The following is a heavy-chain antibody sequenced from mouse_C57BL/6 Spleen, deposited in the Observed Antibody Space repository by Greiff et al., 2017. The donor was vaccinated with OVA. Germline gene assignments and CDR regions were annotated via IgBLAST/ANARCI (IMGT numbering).Heavy chain of an antibody. J-gene: IGHJ2*01. CDR1: GFTFSSYA. V-gene: IGHV5-4*03. D-gene: IGHD2-4*01. CDR3: ATVYYDYDGGFDD. Sequence: EVKVVESGGGLVKPGGSLKLSCAASGFTFSSYAMSWVRQTPEKRLEWVATISDGGSYTYYPDNVKGRFTISRDNAKNNLYLQMSHLKSEDTAMYYCATVYYDYDGGFDDWGQGTTLTVSS. CDR2: ISDGGSYT.